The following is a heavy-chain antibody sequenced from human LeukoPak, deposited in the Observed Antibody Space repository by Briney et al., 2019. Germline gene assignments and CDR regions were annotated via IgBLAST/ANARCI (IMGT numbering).Heavy chain of an antibody. CDR1: GFTFSSYW. CDR3: ARDSVAVAPSWYFDL. Sequence: GGSLRLSCAASGFTFSSYWMHWVRQAPGKGLVWVSRINSDGSSTSYADSVKGRFTISRDNAKNTLYLQMNSLRAEDTAVYYCARDSVAVAPSWYFDLWGRGTLVTVSS. D-gene: IGHD6-19*01. CDR2: INSDGSST. J-gene: IGHJ2*01. V-gene: IGHV3-74*01.